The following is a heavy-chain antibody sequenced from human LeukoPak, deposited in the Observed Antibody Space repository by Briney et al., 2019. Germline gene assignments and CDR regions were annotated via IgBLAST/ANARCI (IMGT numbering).Heavy chain of an antibody. D-gene: IGHD4-17*01. V-gene: IGHV3-21*01. CDR2: ISSSSSYI. Sequence: GGSLRLSCAASGFTFSSYSMNWVRQAPGKGLEWVSSISSSSSYIYYADSVKGRFTIPRDNAKNSLYLQMNSLRAEDTAVYYCARSTTTVTPFDYWGQGTLVTVSS. CDR1: GFTFSSYS. CDR3: ARSTTTVTPFDY. J-gene: IGHJ4*02.